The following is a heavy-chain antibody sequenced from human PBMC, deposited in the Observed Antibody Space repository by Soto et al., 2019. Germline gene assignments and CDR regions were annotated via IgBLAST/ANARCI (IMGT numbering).Heavy chain of an antibody. D-gene: IGHD1-26*01. V-gene: IGHV4-39*01. CDR1: GASISISSYY. CDR3: AAMLIVGATPYYFEY. CDR2: MYYSGST. J-gene: IGHJ4*01. Sequence: AETLSLTCTISGASISISSYYWAWIRQPPGKGLEWIGSMYYSGSTYNNPSLKSRVTMSVDTPKKQFSLILSSVTAADTAVYYCAAMLIVGATPYYFEYWDEGNLVTVSS.